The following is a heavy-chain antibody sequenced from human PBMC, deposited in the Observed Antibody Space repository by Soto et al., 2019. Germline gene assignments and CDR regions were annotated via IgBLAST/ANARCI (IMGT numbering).Heavy chain of an antibody. CDR2: IKQDGSEK. CDR3: ARDVGIAVADPQPLGFK. D-gene: IGHD6-19*01. Sequence: PGGSLRLSCAASGFTFSSYWMSWVRQAPGKGLEWVANIKQDGSEKYYVDSVKGRSTISRDNAKNSLYLQMNSLRAEDTAVYYCARDVGIAVADPQPLGFKWGQGTLVTVSS. J-gene: IGHJ4*02. CDR1: GFTFSSYW. V-gene: IGHV3-7*01.